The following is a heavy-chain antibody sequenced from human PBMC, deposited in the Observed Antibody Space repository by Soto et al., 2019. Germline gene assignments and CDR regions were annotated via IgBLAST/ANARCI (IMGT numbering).Heavy chain of an antibody. V-gene: IGHV5-51*01. CDR2: IYPGDSDT. CDR1: GYSFTSYW. J-gene: IGHJ3*02. Sequence: GESLKISCKGSGYSFTSYWIGWVRQMPGKGLDLIGIIYPGDSDTRYSPSFQGQVTISADKSISTAYLQWSSLKASDTAMYYCARLIAAAHDPFDSCGQGAMVTVS. D-gene: IGHD6-13*01. CDR3: ARLIAAAHDPFDS.